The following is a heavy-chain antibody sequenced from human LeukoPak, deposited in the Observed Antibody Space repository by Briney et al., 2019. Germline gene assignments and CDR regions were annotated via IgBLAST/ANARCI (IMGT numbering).Heavy chain of an antibody. Sequence: PGGSLRLSCAASGFTFDNYAMSWVRQAPGKGLEWVSTISGRGGSTYYADSVKGRFTISRDNSKNTLYLQMSSLRAEDTAIYYCARTIAVGATFVDYWGQATLVTVSS. CDR1: GFTFDNYA. CDR2: ISGRGGST. V-gene: IGHV3-23*01. CDR3: ARTIAVGATFVDY. D-gene: IGHD1-26*01. J-gene: IGHJ4*02.